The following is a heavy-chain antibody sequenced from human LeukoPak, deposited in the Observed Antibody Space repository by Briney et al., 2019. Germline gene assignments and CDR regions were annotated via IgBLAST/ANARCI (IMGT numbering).Heavy chain of an antibody. CDR3: ARGRNITPITGTTVYYGMDV. CDR1: GGSISSGGYY. CDR2: INHSGST. D-gene: IGHD1-7*01. J-gene: IGHJ6*02. Sequence: SETLSLTCTVSGGSISSGGYYWSWFRQPPGKGLEWIGEINHSGSTNYNPSLKSRVTISVDTSKNQFSLKLSSVTAADTAVYYCARGRNITPITGTTVYYGMDVWGQGTTVTVSS. V-gene: IGHV4-39*07.